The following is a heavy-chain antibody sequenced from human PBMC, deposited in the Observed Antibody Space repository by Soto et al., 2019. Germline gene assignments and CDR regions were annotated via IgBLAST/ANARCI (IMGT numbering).Heavy chain of an antibody. J-gene: IGHJ5*02. V-gene: IGHV5-51*01. Sequence: EVQLVQSGAEVKKPGESLKISCEASGYDFSKYWIGWVRQMPGKGLEWMGIIYPGDSDTRYSPSFQGQVTVSVDKSVRTVYLQWSSLKASDTAMYYCTRCGGLRNWFDPWGQGTLVTVSS. CDR1: GYDFSKYW. D-gene: IGHD2-21*01. CDR2: IYPGDSDT. CDR3: TRCGGLRNWFDP.